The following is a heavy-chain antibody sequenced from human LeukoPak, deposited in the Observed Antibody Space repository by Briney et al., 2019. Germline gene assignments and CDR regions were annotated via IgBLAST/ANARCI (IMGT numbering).Heavy chain of an antibody. Sequence: ASVKVSCKASGYTFTGYYMRWVRQAPGQGLEWMGWINPNSGGTNYAQKFQGRVTMTRDTSISTAYMELSRLRSDDTAVYYCARDVVPAAICCVDRNWFDPWGQGTLVTVSS. D-gene: IGHD2-2*01. V-gene: IGHV1-2*02. J-gene: IGHJ5*02. CDR1: GYTFTGYY. CDR2: INPNSGGT. CDR3: ARDVVPAAICCVDRNWFDP.